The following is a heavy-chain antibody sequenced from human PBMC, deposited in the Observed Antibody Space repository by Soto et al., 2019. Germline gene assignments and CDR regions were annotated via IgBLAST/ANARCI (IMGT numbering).Heavy chain of an antibody. D-gene: IGHD3-3*01. CDR3: ARNSISDFWSGYSYYFDY. Sequence: GASVKVFCKASGYTFTSYYMHWVRQAPGQGLEWMGIINPSGGSTSYAQKFQGRVTMTRDTSTSTVYMELSSLRSEDTAVYYCARNSISDFWSGYSYYFDYWGQGTLVTVSS. CDR2: INPSGGST. J-gene: IGHJ4*02. CDR1: GYTFTSYY. V-gene: IGHV1-46*03.